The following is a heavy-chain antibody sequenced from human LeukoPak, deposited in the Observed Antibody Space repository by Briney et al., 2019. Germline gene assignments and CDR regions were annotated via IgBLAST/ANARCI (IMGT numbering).Heavy chain of an antibody. J-gene: IGHJ4*02. CDR1: GGSISISNYY. CDR2: IYYSGST. CDR3: ARRPFITTVRGVTYYFDY. V-gene: IGHV4-39*01. Sequence: SETLSLTCTVSGGSISISNYYWGWIRQPPGKGLEWIGSIYYSGSTYYNPSLKSRVTISVDTSKNQFSLKLRFVTAADTAVYYCARRPFITTVRGVTYYFDYWGQGTLVTVSS. D-gene: IGHD3-10*01.